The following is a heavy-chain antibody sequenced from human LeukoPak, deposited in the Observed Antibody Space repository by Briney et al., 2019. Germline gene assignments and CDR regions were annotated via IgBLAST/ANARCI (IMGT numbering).Heavy chain of an antibody. V-gene: IGHV4-34*01. J-gene: IGHJ4*02. D-gene: IGHD6-6*01. CDR2: INHSGST. Sequence: SETLSLTCAVYGGSFSGYYWSWIRQPPGKGLEWIGEINHSGSTNYNPSLKSRVTTSVDTSKNQFSLKLSSVTAADTAVYYCARGSGIAARDFDYWGQGTLVTVSS. CDR1: GGSFSGYY. CDR3: ARGSGIAARDFDY.